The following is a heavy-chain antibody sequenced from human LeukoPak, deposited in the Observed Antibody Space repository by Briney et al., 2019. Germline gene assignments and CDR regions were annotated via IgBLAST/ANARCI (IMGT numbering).Heavy chain of an antibody. CDR3: ARDRDTAMVNLAFDY. V-gene: IGHV1-2*02. Sequence: ASVKVSCKASGYTFTGYYMHWVRQAPGQGLEWMGWINPNSGGTNYAQKFQGRVTMTRDTSISTAYMELSRLRADDTAVYYCARDRDTAMVNLAFDYWGQGTLVTVSS. J-gene: IGHJ4*02. CDR1: GYTFTGYY. D-gene: IGHD5-18*01. CDR2: INPNSGGT.